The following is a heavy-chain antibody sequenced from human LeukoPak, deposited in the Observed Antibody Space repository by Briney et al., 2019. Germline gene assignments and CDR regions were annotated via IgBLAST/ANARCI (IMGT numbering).Heavy chain of an antibody. J-gene: IGHJ4*02. CDR3: ARSPIIAVALRGVFDY. Sequence: GASVKVSCKASGYTFTSYDINWVRQAPGQGLEWMGWMNPNSGNTGYAQKFQGRVTMTRNTSISTAYMELSSLRSEDTAVYYCARSPIIAVALRGVFDYWGQGTLVTVSS. CDR2: MNPNSGNT. CDR1: GYTFTSYD. V-gene: IGHV1-8*01. D-gene: IGHD6-19*01.